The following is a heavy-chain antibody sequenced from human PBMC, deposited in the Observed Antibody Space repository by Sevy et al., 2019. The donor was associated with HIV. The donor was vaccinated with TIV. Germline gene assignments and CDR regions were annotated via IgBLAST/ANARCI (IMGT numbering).Heavy chain of an antibody. CDR3: ARRGSDSSGWYHFY. V-gene: IGHV4-30-4*01. D-gene: IGHD6-19*01. J-gene: IGHJ4*02. CDR1: GGSISSGDYY. CDR2: IYYSGST. Sequence: SETLSLTCTVSGGSISSGDYYWSWIRQPPGKGLKWIGYIYYSGSTYYNPSRKSRVSISVDTSKNQFSLKLSSVTAADTAVYYCARRGSDSSGWYHFYWGQGTLVTVSS.